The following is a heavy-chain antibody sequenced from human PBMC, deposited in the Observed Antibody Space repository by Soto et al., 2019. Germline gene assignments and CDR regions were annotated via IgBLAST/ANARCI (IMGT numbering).Heavy chain of an antibody. CDR2: MNPSSGNT. J-gene: IGHJ6*02. CDR3: ARIGSSWYHYYYYYGIDV. CDR1: GYTFTSYD. V-gene: IGHV1-8*01. D-gene: IGHD6-13*01. Sequence: RASVKVSCKASGYTFTSYDINWVRQATGQGLEWMGWMNPSSGNTGYAQKFQGRVTMTSNTSISTAYMELRSLRSEDTAVYYCARIGSSWYHYYYYYGIDVCGQGTTVTVSS.